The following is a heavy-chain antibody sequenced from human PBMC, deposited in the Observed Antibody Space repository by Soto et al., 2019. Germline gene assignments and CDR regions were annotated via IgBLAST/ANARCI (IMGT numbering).Heavy chain of an antibody. CDR2: ISAYNGNT. J-gene: IGHJ6*02. CDR1: GYTFTSYD. V-gene: IGHV1-18*01. Sequence: ASVKVSCKASGYTFTSYDISWVRQAPGQGLEWMGWISAYNGNTNYAQKLQGRVTISVDTSKNQFSLKLSSVTAADTAVYYCARHVRRYYYYGMDVWGQGTTVTVSS. CDR3: ARHVRRYYYYGMDV.